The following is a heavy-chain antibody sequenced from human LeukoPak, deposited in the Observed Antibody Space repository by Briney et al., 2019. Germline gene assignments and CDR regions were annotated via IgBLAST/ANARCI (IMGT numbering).Heavy chain of an antibody. CDR2: IFYSGST. Sequence: SETLSLTCTVSGGSISTSNYYWGWIRQPPGKGLEWIGNIFYSGSTYYSPSLKSRVTISVDTSKNQFSLKLSSVTAADTAVYYCARRLGRKFGERFYYYHYMDVWGKGTTVTISS. CDR1: GGSISTSNYY. D-gene: IGHD3-10*01. CDR3: ARRLGRKFGERFYYYHYMDV. J-gene: IGHJ6*03. V-gene: IGHV4-39*07.